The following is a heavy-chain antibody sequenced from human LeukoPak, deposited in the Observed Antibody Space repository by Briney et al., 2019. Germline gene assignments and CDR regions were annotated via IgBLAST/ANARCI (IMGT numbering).Heavy chain of an antibody. CDR2: INHGGST. CDR1: GGSFSGYY. V-gene: IGHV4-34*01. CDR3: ARLTIFGVVIRYYYGMDV. Sequence: SETLSLTCAVYGGSFSGYYWSWIRQPPGKGLEWIGEINHGGSTNYNPSLKSRVTISVDTSKNQFSLKLSSVTAADTAVYYCARLTIFGVVIRYYYGMDVWGQGTTVTVSS. J-gene: IGHJ6*02. D-gene: IGHD3-3*01.